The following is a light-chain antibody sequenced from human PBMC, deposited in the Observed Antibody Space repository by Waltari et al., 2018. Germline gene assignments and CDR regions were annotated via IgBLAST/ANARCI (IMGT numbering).Light chain of an antibody. V-gene: IGLV2-14*01. J-gene: IGLJ3*02. Sequence: QSALTQSASVSGSPGQSITISCTGTSSDFAVFNYVSWYQQHPGKAPQLMIYDVSKRPSGVSNRFSGSKSGNTASLTISGLQAEDEADYYCSSYTSTWVFGGGTKLTIL. CDR3: SSYTSTWV. CDR1: SSDFAVFNY. CDR2: DVS.